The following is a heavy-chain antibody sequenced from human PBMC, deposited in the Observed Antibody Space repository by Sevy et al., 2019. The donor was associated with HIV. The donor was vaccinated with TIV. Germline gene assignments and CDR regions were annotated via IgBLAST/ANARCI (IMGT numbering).Heavy chain of an antibody. Sequence: GGSLRLSCAASGFTFSSYGMHWVRQAPGKGLEWVAFIRYDGSNKYYADSVKGRFTISRDNSKNTLYLQMNSLRAEDTAVYYCAKPFSHDRIAAADDVYYYYGMDVWGQGTTVTVSS. V-gene: IGHV3-30*02. CDR1: GFTFSSYG. J-gene: IGHJ6*02. CDR3: AKPFSHDRIAAADDVYYYYGMDV. D-gene: IGHD6-13*01. CDR2: IRYDGSNK.